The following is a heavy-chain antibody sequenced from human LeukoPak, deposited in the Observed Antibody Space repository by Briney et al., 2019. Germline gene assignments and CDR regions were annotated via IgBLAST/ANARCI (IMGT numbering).Heavy chain of an antibody. J-gene: IGHJ6*03. CDR3: ARVGYCSSTSCYGLGYYYYYMDV. D-gene: IGHD2-2*01. CDR1: GFTFSSYG. V-gene: IGHV3-7*01. Sequence: HSGGSLRLSCAASGFTFSSYGMHWVRQAPGKGLEWVTNIKQDGSEKYYVDSVKGRFTISRDNAKNSLYLQMNSLRAEDTAVYYCARVGYCSSTSCYGLGYYYYYMDVWGKGTTVTVSS. CDR2: IKQDGSEK.